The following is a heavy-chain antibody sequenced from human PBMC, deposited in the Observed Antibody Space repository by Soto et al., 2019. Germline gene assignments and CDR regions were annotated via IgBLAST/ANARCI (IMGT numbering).Heavy chain of an antibody. V-gene: IGHV5-51*01. CDR2: IYPSDSDT. D-gene: IGHD2-15*01. Sequence: GESLKISCKGSGYHFTNYWIGWVRQMPGKGLEWMGFIYPSDSDTRYSPSFQGQVTISADKSISTAYLQWSSLKASDTAMYYCTSPGCAPPAPWGQGTLVTVSS. J-gene: IGHJ5*02. CDR1: GYHFTNYW. CDR3: TSPGCAPPAP.